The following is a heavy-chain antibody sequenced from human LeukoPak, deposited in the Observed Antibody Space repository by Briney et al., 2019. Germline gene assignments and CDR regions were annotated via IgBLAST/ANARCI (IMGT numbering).Heavy chain of an antibody. V-gene: IGHV3-23*01. D-gene: IGHD1-26*01. J-gene: IGHJ6*01. CDR2: ISGSGDNT. CDR3: AKMKGNPLTKYYMDV. Sequence: PGGSLRLSCAASGFTFSGFAMSWVRRTPGKGLEWVSGISGSGDNTLYADSVKGRFTISRDNSKNTLYLEMNSLRAEATAIYSCAKMKGNPLTKYYMDVWGQGTTVTVSS. CDR1: GFTFSGFA.